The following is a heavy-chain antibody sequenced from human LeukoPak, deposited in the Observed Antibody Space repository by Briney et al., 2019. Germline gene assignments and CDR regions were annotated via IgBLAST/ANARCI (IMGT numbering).Heavy chain of an antibody. CDR1: GGSISSSSYY. J-gene: IGHJ6*03. Sequence: SETLSLTCTVSGGSISSSSYYWGWIRQPPGKGLEWIGEINHSGSTNYNLSLKSRVTISVDTSKNQFSLKLSSATAADTAVYYCARLVSGWSHYYYYYYMDVWGKGTTVTISS. CDR2: INHSGST. CDR3: ARLVSGWSHYYYYYYMDV. V-gene: IGHV4-39*07. D-gene: IGHD6-19*01.